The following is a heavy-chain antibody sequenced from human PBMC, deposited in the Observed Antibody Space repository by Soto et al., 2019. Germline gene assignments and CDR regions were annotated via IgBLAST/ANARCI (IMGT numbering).Heavy chain of an antibody. V-gene: IGHV1-69*13. D-gene: IGHD2-2*01. CDR1: VGTFSSYA. J-gene: IGHJ6*02. CDR2: IIPIFGTA. CDR3: ARDLGVVVPAALTYYYGMDA. Sequence: SVKVSCKASVGTFSSYAISWVRQAPGQGLEWVGGIIPIFGTANYAQKFQGRVTITADESTSTAYMELSSLRFEDTAVYYCARDLGVVVPAALTYYYGMDAWGQGPTVTVS.